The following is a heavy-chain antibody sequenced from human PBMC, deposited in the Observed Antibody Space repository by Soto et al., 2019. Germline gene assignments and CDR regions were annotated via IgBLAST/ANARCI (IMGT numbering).Heavy chain of an antibody. D-gene: IGHD3-16*01. V-gene: IGHV2-5*02. CDR2: IYWDDDK. Sequence: SGPTLVNPTQTLTLTCTFSGFSLSTSGVGVGWIRQPPGKALEWLALIYWDDDKRYSPSLKSRLTITKDTSKNQVVLTMTNMDPVDTATFYCVHTLFYYDYIGGSYSAFDIWGKGKRVTVS. CDR1: GFSLSTSGVG. J-gene: IGHJ3*02. CDR3: VHTLFYYDYIGGSYSAFDI.